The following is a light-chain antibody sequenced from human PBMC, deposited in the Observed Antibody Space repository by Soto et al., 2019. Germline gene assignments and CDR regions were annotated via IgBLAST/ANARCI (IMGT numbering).Light chain of an antibody. CDR3: QLYGRSPPVT. CDR2: GAS. V-gene: IGKV3-20*01. CDR1: QSVSSSY. J-gene: IGKJ3*01. Sequence: EIVLTQSPGTLSLSPGERATLSCRASQSVSSSYLAWYQQKPGQAPRLLIYGASSRATSIPDRFSGSGSGTDFTLTISRLQPEDFAVDYCQLYGRSPPVTFGPGTKVDIK.